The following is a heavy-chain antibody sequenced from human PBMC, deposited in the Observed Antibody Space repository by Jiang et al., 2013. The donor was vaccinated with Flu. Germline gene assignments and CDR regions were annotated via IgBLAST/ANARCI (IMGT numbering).Heavy chain of an antibody. D-gene: IGHD2-8*01. J-gene: IGHJ2*01. CDR2: ISSTGATI. CDR3: ARDRDCPDGVCSTYWYFDL. Sequence: RLSCAASGFTVSSNYMSWVRQAPGKGLEWVSYISSTGATIYYADSVRGRFTISRDKAKNSLYLQMNSLRDEDTAVYYCARDRDCPDGVCSTYWYFDLWGRGTLVTVSS. CDR1: GFTVSSNY. V-gene: IGHV3-11*04.